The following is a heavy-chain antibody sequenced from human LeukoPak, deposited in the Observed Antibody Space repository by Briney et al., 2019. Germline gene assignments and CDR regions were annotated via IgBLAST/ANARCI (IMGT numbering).Heavy chain of an antibody. CDR3: ARADYGSGSIPFDY. V-gene: IGHV4-59*01. CDR2: IYYSGST. CDR1: GGSISSYY. J-gene: IGHJ4*02. Sequence: SETLSLTCTVSGGSISSYYWSWIRQPPGKGLEWIGYIYYSGSTNYNPSLKSRVTISVDTSKNQFSLKLSSVTAADMAVYYCARADYGSGSIPFDYWGQGTLVTVSS. D-gene: IGHD3-10*01.